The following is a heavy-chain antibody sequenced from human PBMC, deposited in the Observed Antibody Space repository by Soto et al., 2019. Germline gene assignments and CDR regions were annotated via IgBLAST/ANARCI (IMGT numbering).Heavy chain of an antibody. CDR1: GYAFTTYG. V-gene: IGHV1-18*01. J-gene: IGHJ6*02. D-gene: IGHD4-17*01. Sequence: ASVKVSCKGSGYAFTTYGITWVRQAPGQGLEWMGWISAHNGNTNYAQKLQGRVTVTRDTSTSTAYMELRSLRSDDTAVYYCARDYGDSIGYYYGMDVWGQGTTVTVSS. CDR3: ARDYGDSIGYYYGMDV. CDR2: ISAHNGNT.